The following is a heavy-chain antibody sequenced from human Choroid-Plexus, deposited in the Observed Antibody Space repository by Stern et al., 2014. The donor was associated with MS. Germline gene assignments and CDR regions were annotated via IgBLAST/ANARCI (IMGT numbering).Heavy chain of an antibody. J-gene: IGHJ5*02. V-gene: IGHV3-30*18. D-gene: IGHD2/OR15-2a*01. Sequence: VQLEESGGGVVQPGRPLRLSCVASGFTFGSCAMHWVRQAPGKRLEWVAGVSYDGSNKYYADSVKGRFTISRDNSQNTLYMQMSSLRPEDTAVYYCAKDRQYLTYFFDHWGQGSLVTVSS. CDR3: AKDRQYLTYFFDH. CDR2: VSYDGSNK. CDR1: GFTFGSCA.